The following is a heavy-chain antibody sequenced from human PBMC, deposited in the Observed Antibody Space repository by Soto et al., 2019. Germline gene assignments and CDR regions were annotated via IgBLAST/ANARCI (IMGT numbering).Heavy chain of an antibody. V-gene: IGHV1-8*02. CDR2: MNPGSGKT. CDR3: ARMESAGTLNWFDP. D-gene: IGHD1-1*01. CDR1: VYTFINFD. J-gene: IGHJ5*02. Sequence: RXSVKVSCKASVYTFINFDISWVRQAAGQGLEWLGWMNPGSGKTGYASKFQGRVAMTRDASTGTSHLELSSLTSDDTAVYYCARMESAGTLNWFDPWGQGTLVTGSS.